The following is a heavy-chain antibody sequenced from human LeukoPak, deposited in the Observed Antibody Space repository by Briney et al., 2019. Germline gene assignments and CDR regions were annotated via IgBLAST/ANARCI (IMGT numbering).Heavy chain of an antibody. CDR1: GFTFSSYG. J-gene: IGHJ4*02. V-gene: IGHV3-33*01. CDR3: ARARWNGVYYFDY. D-gene: IGHD1-1*01. Sequence: GRSLRLSCAASGFTFSSYGMHWVRKAPGKGLEWVAVIWYDGSNKYYADSVKGRFTISRDNSKNTLYLQMNSLRAEDTAVYYCARARWNGVYYFDYWGQGTLVTVS. CDR2: IWYDGSNK.